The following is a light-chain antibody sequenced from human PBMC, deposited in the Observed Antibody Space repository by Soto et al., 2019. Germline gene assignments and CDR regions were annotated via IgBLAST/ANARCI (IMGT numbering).Light chain of an antibody. CDR1: TGAVTSGYY. CDR3: LLYFGGYVV. Sequence: QAVVTQEPSLTVSPGGTVTLTWASSTGAVTSGYYPNWVQQKPGQTPRALIYSTDNKHSWTPARFSGSLLGGKAALTLSGAQPEDEAEYYCLLYFGGYVVFGGGTQLTVL. J-gene: IGLJ2*01. CDR2: STD. V-gene: IGLV7-43*01.